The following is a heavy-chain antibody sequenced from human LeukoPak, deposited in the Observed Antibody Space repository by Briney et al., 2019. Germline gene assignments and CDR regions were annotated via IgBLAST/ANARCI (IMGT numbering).Heavy chain of an antibody. J-gene: IGHJ6*02. D-gene: IGHD2-2*01. CDR1: GGTFSSYA. V-gene: IGHV1-18*01. Sequence: ASVKVPCKASGGTFSSYAISWVRQAPGQGLEWMGWISAYNGNTNYAQKLQGRVTMTTDTSTSTAYMELRSLRSDDTAVYYCARGPEYCSSTSCHYYYGMDVWGQGTTVTVSS. CDR2: ISAYNGNT. CDR3: ARGPEYCSSTSCHYYYGMDV.